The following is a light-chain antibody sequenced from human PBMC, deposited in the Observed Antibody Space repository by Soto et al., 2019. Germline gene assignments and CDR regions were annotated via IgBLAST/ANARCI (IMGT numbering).Light chain of an antibody. Sequence: VLTQSPARLSLSPGEGATLSCRAGQSVSDYLAWYQQKPGQPPRLLFFDASNRATGVPDRFSAGGSGIDFTLIISSLEPEDYAVYYCQQRVNWPPTFGGGTKVEI. CDR3: QQRVNWPPT. J-gene: IGKJ4*01. V-gene: IGKV3-11*01. CDR1: QSVSDY. CDR2: DAS.